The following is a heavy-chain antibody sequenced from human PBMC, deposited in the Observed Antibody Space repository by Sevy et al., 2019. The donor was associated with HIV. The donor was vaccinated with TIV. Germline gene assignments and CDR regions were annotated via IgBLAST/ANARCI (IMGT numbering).Heavy chain of an antibody. CDR3: EGGYYYDSSGYLGY. V-gene: IGHV3-7*01. D-gene: IGHD3-22*01. CDR2: IKQDGSEK. CDR1: GFTFSSYW. J-gene: IGHJ4*02. Sequence: GGSLRLSCAASGFTFSSYWMNWVRQAPGKGLEWVANIKQDGSEKYYVDSVKGRFTISRDKAKNSLYLQMNGLRAEDTAVYYCEGGYYYDSSGYLGYWGQGTLVTVSS.